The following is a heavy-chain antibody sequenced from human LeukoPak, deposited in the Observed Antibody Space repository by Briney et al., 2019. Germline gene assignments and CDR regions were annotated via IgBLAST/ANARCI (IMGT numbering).Heavy chain of an antibody. CDR1: GGSFSGYY. V-gene: IGHV4-34*01. CDR2: INHSGST. J-gene: IGHJ4*02. CDR3: ARGAPGRYCSGGSCYFDY. Sequence: SETLSLTCAVYGGSFSGYYWSWIRQPPGKGLEWIGEINHSGSTNYNPSLKSRVTISVDTSKSQFSLKLSSVTAADTAVYYCARGAPGRYCSGGSCYFDYWGQGTLVTVSS. D-gene: IGHD2-15*01.